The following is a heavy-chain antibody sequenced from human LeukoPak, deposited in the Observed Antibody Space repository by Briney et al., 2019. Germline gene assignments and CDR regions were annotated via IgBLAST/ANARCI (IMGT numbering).Heavy chain of an antibody. CDR1: GFTFTSSA. Sequence: SVKVSCKASGFTFTSSAVQWVRQARGQRLEWIGWIVVGSGNTNYAQKFQERVTITRDMSTSTAYMELSSLRSEDTAVYYCAADRPLRAFDAFDIWGQGTMVTVSS. V-gene: IGHV1-58*01. CDR2: IVVGSGNT. D-gene: IGHD4/OR15-4a*01. J-gene: IGHJ3*02. CDR3: AADRPLRAFDAFDI.